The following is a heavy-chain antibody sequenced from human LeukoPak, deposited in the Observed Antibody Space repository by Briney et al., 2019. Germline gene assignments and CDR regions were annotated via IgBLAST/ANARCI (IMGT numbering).Heavy chain of an antibody. D-gene: IGHD6-13*01. V-gene: IGHV3-23*01. CDR3: ARTAAGTPHYYYYYYMDV. Sequence: GGSLRLSCAASGFTFSSYAMSWVRQAPGKGLEWVSTISGSGGSTYYADSVKGRFTISRDNSKNTLYLQMNSLRAEDTAVYYCARTAAGTPHYYYYYYMDVWGKGTTVTVSS. CDR1: GFTFSSYA. J-gene: IGHJ6*03. CDR2: ISGSGGST.